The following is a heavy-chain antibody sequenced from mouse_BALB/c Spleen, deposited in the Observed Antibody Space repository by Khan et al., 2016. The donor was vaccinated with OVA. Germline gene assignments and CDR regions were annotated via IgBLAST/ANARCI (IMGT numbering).Heavy chain of an antibody. CDR2: IIPTNDYT. J-gene: IGHJ3*01. V-gene: IGHV1-4*01. Sequence: QVQLQQSGAELARPGASVKMSCKASGYTFTTYAMHWVNQRPGQGLEWIGYIIPTNDYTNYNQKFKDRATLTADKSSSTAYMQLSSLTSEDSALYDCARGGAYYRSDGWFAYWGQGTLVTVSA. D-gene: IGHD2-14*01. CDR3: ARGGAYYRSDGWFAY. CDR1: GYTFTTYA.